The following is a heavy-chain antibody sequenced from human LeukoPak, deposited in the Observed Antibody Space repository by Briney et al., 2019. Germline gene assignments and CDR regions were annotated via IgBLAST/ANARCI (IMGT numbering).Heavy chain of an antibody. CDR3: ARGPYSSVWTGFDY. Sequence: GGSLRLSCAASGFTFSSYAMHWVRQAPGKGLEWVAVISYDGSNKYYADSVKGRFTISRDNSKNTLYLQMNSLRAEDTAVYYCARGPYSSVWTGFDYWGQGTLVTVSS. CDR2: ISYDGSNK. V-gene: IGHV3-30-3*01. CDR1: GFTFSSYA. J-gene: IGHJ4*02. D-gene: IGHD6-19*01.